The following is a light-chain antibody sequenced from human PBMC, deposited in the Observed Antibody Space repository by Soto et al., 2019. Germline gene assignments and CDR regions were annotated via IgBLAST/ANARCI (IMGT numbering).Light chain of an antibody. J-gene: IGKJ5*01. Sequence: EILMTQSPATLSVSPGERATLSCRASQSVSSNLAWYQQKPGQPPRLLIYGASTRATGIPDRFSGSGSGTDFTLTISSLQSEDFAVYYCQQYNNWPPEITFGQGTRLEIK. CDR2: GAS. CDR3: QQYNNWPPEIT. CDR1: QSVSSN. V-gene: IGKV3D-15*01.